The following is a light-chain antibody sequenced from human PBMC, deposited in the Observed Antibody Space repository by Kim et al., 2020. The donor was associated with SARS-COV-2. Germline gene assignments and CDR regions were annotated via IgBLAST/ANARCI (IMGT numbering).Light chain of an antibody. V-gene: IGKV1-12*01. Sequence: SASVGDRVAITCRASQDISTWLAWYQQKPGKAPKLLIYAASNLESGVPFRFSGSGSGTEFTLSISSLQPEDFATYFCQEGHSFPLTFGGGTKLEI. CDR1: QDISTW. CDR2: AAS. CDR3: QEGHSFPLT. J-gene: IGKJ4*01.